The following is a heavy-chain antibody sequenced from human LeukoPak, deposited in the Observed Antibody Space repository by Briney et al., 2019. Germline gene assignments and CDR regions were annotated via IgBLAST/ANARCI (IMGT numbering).Heavy chain of an antibody. CDR2: MNPKSNNR. CDR1: GYTFTGYY. J-gene: IGHJ5*02. V-gene: IGHV1-8*03. Sequence: ASVKVSCKASGYTFTGYYMHWVRQATGQGLEWMGWMNPKSNNRGYAQKFQGRVTITTDTSISTVYMELSSLGSEDTAVYYCTRGLKGNYYSGMGTYRRFAPWGRGTLVTVSS. CDR3: TRGLKGNYYSGMGTYRRFAP. D-gene: IGHD3-22*01.